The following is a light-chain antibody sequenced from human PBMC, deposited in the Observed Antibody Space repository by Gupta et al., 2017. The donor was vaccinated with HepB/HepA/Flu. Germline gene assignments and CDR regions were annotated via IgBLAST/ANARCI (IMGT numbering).Light chain of an antibody. CDR2: GAS. CDR1: RTVSSNS. CDR3: QQYSRSPQT. Sequence: MVLTQSPGTLSLSPGERATLSCRASRTVSSNSLAWYQQKPGQAPRLLIYGASSRATGIPDRFTGGGSGTDFTLTINRLEPEDFVVYFCQQYSRSPQTFGQGTKLEIK. J-gene: IGKJ2*01. V-gene: IGKV3-20*01.